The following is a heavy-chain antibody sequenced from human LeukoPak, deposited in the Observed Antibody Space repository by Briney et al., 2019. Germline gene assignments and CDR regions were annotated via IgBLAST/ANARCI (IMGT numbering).Heavy chain of an antibody. Sequence: PGGPLRLSCAASGLTFSNYEMTWVRQAPGKGLEWVSYISFSGSTMSHADSVKGRFTISRDNAKKSLYLQMNSLRAEDTAVYYCARGVPVDYWGQGTLVTVSS. CDR1: GLTFSNYE. V-gene: IGHV3-48*03. J-gene: IGHJ4*02. CDR2: ISFSGSTM. D-gene: IGHD1-1*01. CDR3: ARGVPVDY.